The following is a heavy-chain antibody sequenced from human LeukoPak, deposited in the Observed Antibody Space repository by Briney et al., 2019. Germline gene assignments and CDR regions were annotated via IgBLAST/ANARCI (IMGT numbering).Heavy chain of an antibody. J-gene: IGHJ4*02. Sequence: ASVKVSSKASGYTFTSYGISWVRQAPGQGLEWMGWISAYNGNTNYAQKLQGRVTMTTDTSTSTAYMELRSLRCDDTAVYYCARDSSSWYENRPLFDYWGQGTLVTVSS. CDR2: ISAYNGNT. V-gene: IGHV1-18*04. CDR1: GYTFTSYG. D-gene: IGHD6-13*01. CDR3: ARDSSSWYENRPLFDY.